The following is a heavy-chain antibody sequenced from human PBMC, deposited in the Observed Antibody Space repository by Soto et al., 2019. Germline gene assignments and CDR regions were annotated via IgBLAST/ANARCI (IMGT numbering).Heavy chain of an antibody. Sequence: GASVKVSCKASGYTFTSYDINWVRQATGQGLEWMGWMNPNSGNTGYAQKFQGRVTMTRNTSISTAYMELSSLRSEDTAVYYCARGKRDQDALIYYYFYYMDVWGKGTTVTVSS. D-gene: IGHD2-8*01. J-gene: IGHJ6*03. CDR3: ARGKRDQDALIYYYFYYMDV. CDR1: GYTFTSYD. CDR2: MNPNSGNT. V-gene: IGHV1-8*01.